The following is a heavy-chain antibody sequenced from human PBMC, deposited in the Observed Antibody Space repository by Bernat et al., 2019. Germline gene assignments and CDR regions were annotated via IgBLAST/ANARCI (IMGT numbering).Heavy chain of an antibody. V-gene: IGHV3-21*01. CDR2: ITSSSTYI. CDR3: ARWGHLGELSLSAY. CDR1: GFTFSSNS. Sequence: EVQLVESGGGLVKPGGSLRLSCAASGFTFSSNSMNWVRQAPGNGLEWVSCITSSSTYIYYADSVKGRFTISRDNAKNSLYLQMNSLRAEDTAMYYCARWGHLGELSLSAYWGQGTLVTVSS. J-gene: IGHJ4*02. D-gene: IGHD3-16*02.